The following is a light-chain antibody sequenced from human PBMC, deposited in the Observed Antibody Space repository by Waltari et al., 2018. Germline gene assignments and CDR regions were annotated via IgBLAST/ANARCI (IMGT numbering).Light chain of an antibody. Sequence: QSALTQPASVSGSPGQSITIPCSGTSSDVGAYSYVSWYQHHPGTAPKLMIFEVSNRPSGVSDRFSGSKSGNTASLTISGLQAEDEADYYCSSFTTTSTWVFGGGTKLTVL. CDR3: SSFTTTSTWV. V-gene: IGLV2-14*01. J-gene: IGLJ3*02. CDR1: SSDVGAYSY. CDR2: EVS.